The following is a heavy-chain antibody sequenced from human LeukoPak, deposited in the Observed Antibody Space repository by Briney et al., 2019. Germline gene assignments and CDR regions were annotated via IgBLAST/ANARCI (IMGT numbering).Heavy chain of an antibody. CDR3: TAPRTRYFDWLSDY. CDR2: IRSKAYGGTT. V-gene: IGHV3-49*04. CDR1: GFTFSSYE. Sequence: GGSLRLSCAASGFTFSSYEMNWVRQAPGKGLEWIGFIRSKAYGGTTGYAASMKGRFTISRDDSKSIAYLQMNSLKTEGTAVYYCTAPRTRYFDWLSDYWGQGTLVTVSS. J-gene: IGHJ4*02. D-gene: IGHD3-9*01.